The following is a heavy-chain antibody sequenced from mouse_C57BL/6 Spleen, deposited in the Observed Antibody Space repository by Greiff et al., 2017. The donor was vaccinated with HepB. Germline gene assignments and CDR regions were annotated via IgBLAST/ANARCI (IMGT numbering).Heavy chain of an antibody. CDR1: GFTFSNYW. J-gene: IGHJ4*01. Sequence: EVKVEESGGGLVQPGGSMKLSCVASGFTFSNYWMNWVRQSPEKGLEWVAQIRLKSDNYATHYAESVKGRFTISRDDSKSSVYLQMNNLRAEDTGIYYCTVNRDYAMDYWGQGTSVTVSS. D-gene: IGHD2-2*01. CDR3: TVNRDYAMDY. V-gene: IGHV6-3*01. CDR2: IRLKSDNYAT.